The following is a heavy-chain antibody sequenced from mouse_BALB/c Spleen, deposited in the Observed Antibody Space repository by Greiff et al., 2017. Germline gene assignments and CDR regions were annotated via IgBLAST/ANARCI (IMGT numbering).Heavy chain of an antibody. Sequence: EVQGVESGGGLVQPGGSLRLSCATSGFTFTDYYMSWVRQPPGKALEWLGFIRNKANGYTTEYSASVKGRFTISRDNSQSILYLQMNTLRAEDSATYYCARDRRWIYDGYWAAMDYWGQGTSVTVSS. V-gene: IGHV7-3*02. CDR2: IRNKANGYTT. J-gene: IGHJ4*01. CDR3: ARDRRWIYDGYWAAMDY. D-gene: IGHD2-3*01. CDR1: GFTFTDYY.